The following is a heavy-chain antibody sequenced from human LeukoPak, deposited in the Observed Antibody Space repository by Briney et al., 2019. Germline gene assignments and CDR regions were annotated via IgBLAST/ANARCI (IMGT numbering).Heavy chain of an antibody. Sequence: GGSLRLSCAASGFTFSDYYMSWIRQAPGKGLEWVSYISSSGSTIYYADSVEGRFTISRDNAKNSLYLQMNSLRAEDTAVNYCARVSRGYSYGREDYWGQGTLVTVSS. V-gene: IGHV3-11*01. D-gene: IGHD5-18*01. CDR2: ISSSGSTI. J-gene: IGHJ4*02. CDR1: GFTFSDYY. CDR3: ARVSRGYSYGREDY.